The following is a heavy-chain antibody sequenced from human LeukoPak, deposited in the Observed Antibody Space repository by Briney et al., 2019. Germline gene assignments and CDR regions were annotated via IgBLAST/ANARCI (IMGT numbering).Heavy chain of an antibody. D-gene: IGHD2-2*01. V-gene: IGHV3-23*01. CDR2: ISRRGGNT. CDR1: GFTFNNYA. CDR3: AREGYCTRTSCYAGIDY. Sequence: GGSLTLSCAASGFTFNNYAMSWARQAPGKGLQWVSVISRRGGNTYYQESAKARFTISRDNSKNTLYLQMNSLRAEDTATYYCAREGYCTRTSCYAGIDYWVQGTLVTVSS. J-gene: IGHJ4*02.